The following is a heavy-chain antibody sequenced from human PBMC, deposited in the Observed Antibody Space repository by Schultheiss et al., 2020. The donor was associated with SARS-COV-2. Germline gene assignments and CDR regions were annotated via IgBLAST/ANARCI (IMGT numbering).Heavy chain of an antibody. D-gene: IGHD2-2*01. CDR3: ARRWRGYCSSTSCYNWFDP. V-gene: IGHV4-39*01. J-gene: IGHJ5*02. Sequence: SQTLSLTCTVSGGSISSSSYYWGWIRQPPGKGLEWIGSIYYSGSTYYNPSLKSRVTISVDTSKNQFSLKLSSVTAADTAVYYCARRWRGYCSSTSCYNWFDPWGQGTLVTVSS. CDR2: IYYSGST. CDR1: GGSISSSSYY.